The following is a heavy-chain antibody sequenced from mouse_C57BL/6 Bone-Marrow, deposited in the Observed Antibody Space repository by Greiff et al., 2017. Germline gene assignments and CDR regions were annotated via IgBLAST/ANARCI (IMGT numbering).Heavy chain of an antibody. CDR2: ISSGGSYT. D-gene: IGHD1-1*01. CDR3: ARQCYYGSSLYFDY. J-gene: IGHJ2*01. CDR1: GFTFRSYG. Sequence: DVKLVESGGDLVKPGGSLKLSCAASGFTFRSYGMSWVRQTPDKRLEWVATISSGGSYTYYPDSVKGRFTISRDNAKNTLYLQMSSLKSEDTAMYYFARQCYYGSSLYFDYWGQGTTLTVSS. V-gene: IGHV5-6*02.